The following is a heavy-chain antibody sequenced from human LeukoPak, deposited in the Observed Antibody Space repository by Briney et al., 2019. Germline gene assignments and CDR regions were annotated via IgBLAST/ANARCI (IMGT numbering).Heavy chain of an antibody. CDR2: IIPIFGTA. J-gene: IGHJ4*02. V-gene: IGHV1-69*13. CDR3: AREVYYYDSSGYPVGASDY. D-gene: IGHD3-22*01. CDR1: GGTFSSYA. Sequence: SVKVSCKASGGTFSSYAISWVRQAPGQGLEWMGGIIPIFGTANYAQKFQGRVTITADESTSTAYMELSSLRSEDTAVYYCAREVYYYDSSGYPVGASDYWGQGTLVTVSS.